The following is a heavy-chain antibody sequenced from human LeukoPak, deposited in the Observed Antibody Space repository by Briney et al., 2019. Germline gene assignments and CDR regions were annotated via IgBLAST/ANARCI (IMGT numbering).Heavy chain of an antibody. D-gene: IGHD3-9*01. CDR1: GGSFSGYY. CDR3: ARGLVAASPFDP. V-gene: IGHV4-34*01. Sequence: SETLSLTCAVYGGSFSGYYWSWIRQPPGKGLEWIGEINHSGSTNYNPSLKSRVTISVDTSKYQFSLKLSSVTAADTAVYYCARGLVAASPFDPWGQGTLVTVSS. J-gene: IGHJ5*02. CDR2: INHSGST.